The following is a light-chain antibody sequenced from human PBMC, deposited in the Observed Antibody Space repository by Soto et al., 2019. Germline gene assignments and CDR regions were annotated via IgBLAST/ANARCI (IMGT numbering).Light chain of an antibody. CDR3: CSYAGSYTHYV. Sequence: QSALTQPRSVSGSPGQSVTISCTGTSSDVGGYNYVSWYQQHPGKAPKLKIYDVSKRPSGVPDRFSGSKSGNTASLTISGLQAEDEADYYCCSYAGSYTHYVFGTGTKLTVL. V-gene: IGLV2-11*01. CDR1: SSDVGGYNY. CDR2: DVS. J-gene: IGLJ1*01.